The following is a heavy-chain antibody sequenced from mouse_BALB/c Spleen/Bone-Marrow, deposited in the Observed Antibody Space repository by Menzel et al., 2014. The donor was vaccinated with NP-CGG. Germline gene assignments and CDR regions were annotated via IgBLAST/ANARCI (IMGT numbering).Heavy chain of an antibody. CDR3: ARWGSFAY. D-gene: IGHD1-1*01. Sequence: VQVVESGAELMKPGASVKISCKATGYTFSSYWIEWVKQRPGHGLEWIGEILPGSGSTNYNEKFKGKATFTADTSSNTAYMQLSSLTSEDSAVYYCARWGSFAYWGQATLVTVSA. CDR2: ILPGSGST. J-gene: IGHJ3*01. V-gene: IGHV1-9*01. CDR1: GYTFSSYW.